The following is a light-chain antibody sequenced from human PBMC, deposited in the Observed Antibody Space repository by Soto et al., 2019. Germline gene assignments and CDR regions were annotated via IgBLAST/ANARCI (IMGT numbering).Light chain of an antibody. V-gene: IGLV2-23*03. J-gene: IGLJ1*01. CDR2: EGS. CDR1: SSDFGSYNL. Sequence: QSALTQPASVSGSPGQSITISCTGTSSDFGSYNLVSWYQQHPGKAPKLMIYEGSKRPSGVSDRFSGSKSGNTASLTISGLQAEDEADYYCCSYAGTSGFAYVFGTGTKVTVL. CDR3: CSYAGTSGFAYV.